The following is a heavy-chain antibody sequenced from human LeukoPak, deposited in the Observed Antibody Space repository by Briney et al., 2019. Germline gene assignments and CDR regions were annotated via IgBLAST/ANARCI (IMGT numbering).Heavy chain of an antibody. V-gene: IGHV3-21*01. D-gene: IGHD5-18*01. CDR1: GFTFSSYS. Sequence: GGSLRLSCAASGFTFSSYSMNWVRQAPGKGLGWVSSISSSSSYIYYADSVKGRFTISRDNAKNSLYLQMNSLRAEDTAVYYCARDLSIQLEGHYYYYYGMDVWGQGTTVTVPS. CDR2: ISSSSSYI. J-gene: IGHJ6*02. CDR3: ARDLSIQLEGHYYYYYGMDV.